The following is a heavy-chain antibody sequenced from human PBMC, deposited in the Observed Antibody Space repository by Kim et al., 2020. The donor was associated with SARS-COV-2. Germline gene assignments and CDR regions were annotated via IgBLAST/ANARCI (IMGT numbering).Heavy chain of an antibody. J-gene: IGHJ4*02. CDR3: ARDQVWLPFDY. CDR1: GGSVSSGSYY. D-gene: IGHD3-22*01. Sequence: SETLSLTCTVSGGSVSSGSYYWSWIRQPPGKGLEWIGYIYYSGSTNYNPSLKSRVTISVDTSKNQFSLKLSSVTAADTAVYYCARDQVWLPFDYWGQGTLVTVSS. V-gene: IGHV4-61*01. CDR2: IYYSGST.